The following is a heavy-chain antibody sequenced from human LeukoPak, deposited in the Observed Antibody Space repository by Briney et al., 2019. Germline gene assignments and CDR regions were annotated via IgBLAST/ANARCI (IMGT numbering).Heavy chain of an antibody. CDR2: INSDGSST. CDR3: AKDTGSSGTNWFDP. J-gene: IGHJ5*02. V-gene: IGHV3-74*01. Sequence: GGSLRLSCAASGFTFSSYWMHWVRQAPGKGLVWVSRINSDGSSTSYADSVKGRFTISRDNAKNTLYLQMNSLRAEDTAVYYCAKDTGSSGTNWFDPWGQGTLVTVSS. D-gene: IGHD3-22*01. CDR1: GFTFSSYW.